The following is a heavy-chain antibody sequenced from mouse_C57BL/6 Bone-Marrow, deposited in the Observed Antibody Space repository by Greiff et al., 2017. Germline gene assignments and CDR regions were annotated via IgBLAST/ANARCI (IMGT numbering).Heavy chain of an antibody. CDR1: GYTFTSYW. CDR3: ARLGGSS. V-gene: IGHV1-59*01. Sequence: VKLQQPGAELVRPGTSVKLSCKASGYTFTSYWMHWVKQRPGQGLEWIGVIDPSDSYTNYNQKFKGKATLTVDTSSSTAYMQLSSLTSEDSAVYYCARLGGSSWGQGTLVTVSA. J-gene: IGHJ3*01. CDR2: IDPSDSYT. D-gene: IGHD1-1*01.